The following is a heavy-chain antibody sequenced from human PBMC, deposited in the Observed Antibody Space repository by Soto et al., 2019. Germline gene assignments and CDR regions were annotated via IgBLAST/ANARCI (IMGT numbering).Heavy chain of an antibody. J-gene: IGHJ5*02. V-gene: IGHV4-59*01. CDR2: IHRTGST. Sequence: SETLSLTCSVSRGSISSYYWSWVRQPPGKGLEWIGFIHRTGSTKYNPSLESRVTISVDTSQNQLSLRLSSVTAADTAVYYCARESAGSGKNNWFDPWGQGILVTVSS. D-gene: IGHD3-10*01. CDR3: ARESAGSGKNNWFDP. CDR1: RGSISSYY.